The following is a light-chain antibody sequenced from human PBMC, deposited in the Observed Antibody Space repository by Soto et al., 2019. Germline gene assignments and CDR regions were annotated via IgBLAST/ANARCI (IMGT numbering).Light chain of an antibody. CDR3: QQYGRSSWT. V-gene: IGKV3-20*01. CDR1: QSVSSSY. J-gene: IGKJ1*01. CDR2: GAS. Sequence: SVLTQSPGTLSLSPGERATLSCRASQSVSSSYLAWYQQKSGQAPRLLIYGASNRATGIPDRFSGSGSGTDFTLTISRLEPEDFAVYYCQQYGRSSWTFGQGTKVDI.